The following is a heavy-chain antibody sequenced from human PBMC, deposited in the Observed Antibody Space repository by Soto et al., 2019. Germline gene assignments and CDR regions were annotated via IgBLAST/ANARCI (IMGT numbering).Heavy chain of an antibody. CDR2: IKQDGSEK. J-gene: IGHJ6*02. D-gene: IGHD4-4*01. Sequence: GGSLRLSCAASGFTFSSYWMSWVRQAPGKGLEWVANIKQDGSEKYYVDSVKGRFTISRDNAKNSLYLQMNSPGAEDTAVYYCAREVFYSNYVRRYGMDVWGQGTTVTVSS. CDR1: GFTFSSYW. CDR3: AREVFYSNYVRRYGMDV. V-gene: IGHV3-7*05.